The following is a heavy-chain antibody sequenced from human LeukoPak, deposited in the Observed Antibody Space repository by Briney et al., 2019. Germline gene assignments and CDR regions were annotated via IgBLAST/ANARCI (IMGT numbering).Heavy chain of an antibody. CDR3: ARGGIVVVPAPFDY. J-gene: IGHJ4*02. D-gene: IGHD2-2*01. CDR2: INHSGST. Sequence: SETLSLTCAVYGGSFSGYYWSWIRQPPGKGLEWIGEINHSGSTNYNPSLKSRVTISVDTSKSQFSLKLSSVTAADTAVYYCARGGIVVVPAPFDYWGQGTLVTVSS. CDR1: GGSFSGYY. V-gene: IGHV4-34*01.